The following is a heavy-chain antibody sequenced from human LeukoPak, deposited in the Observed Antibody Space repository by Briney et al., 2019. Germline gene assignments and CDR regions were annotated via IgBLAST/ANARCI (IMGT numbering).Heavy chain of an antibody. D-gene: IGHD2-21*02. V-gene: IGHV4-31*03. J-gene: IGHJ6*02. Sequence: SETLSLTCTVSGVSISSGGYYWSWIRQHPGKGLEWIGYIYYSGSTYYNPSLKSRVTISVDTSKNQFSLKLSSVTAADTAVYYCARAAFVVVTATYYYYYYGMDVWGQGTTVTVSS. CDR1: GVSISSGGYY. CDR2: IYYSGST. CDR3: ARAAFVVVTATYYYYYYGMDV.